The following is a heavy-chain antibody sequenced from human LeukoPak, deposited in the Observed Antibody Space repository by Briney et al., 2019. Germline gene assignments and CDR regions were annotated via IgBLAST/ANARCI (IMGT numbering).Heavy chain of an antibody. CDR1: GYTFTSIY. D-gene: IGHD4-17*01. CDR2: INPNTGVK. J-gene: IGHJ5*02. Sequence: GASVKVSCKAFGYTFTSIYMHWVRQAPGQGLEWMGLINPNTGVKKFAQKFQGRVTMSRDTSISTAYMELNRLTSDDTAVYYCARGDYGRADPWGQGSLITVSS. V-gene: IGHV1-2*02. CDR3: ARGDYGRADP.